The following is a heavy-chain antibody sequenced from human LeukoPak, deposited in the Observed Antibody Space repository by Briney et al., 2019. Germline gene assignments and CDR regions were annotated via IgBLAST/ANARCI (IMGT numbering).Heavy chain of an antibody. V-gene: IGHV3-23*01. D-gene: IGHD6-19*01. Sequence: GGSLRLSCAASGFTFSTYAMTWVRQAPGRGLEWVSLISGTGGSTYYADSVKGRFTISRDNSKNTLYLQMNSLRAEDTAVYYCAKGGGIAVAGKGRFDFWGQGTLVTVSS. CDR1: GFTFSTYA. CDR2: ISGTGGST. J-gene: IGHJ4*02. CDR3: AKGGGIAVAGKGRFDF.